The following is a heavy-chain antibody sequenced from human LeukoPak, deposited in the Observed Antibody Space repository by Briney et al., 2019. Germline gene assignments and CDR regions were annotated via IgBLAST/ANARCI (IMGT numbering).Heavy chain of an antibody. D-gene: IGHD3-16*02. CDR3: TRGPGYDYVWGSYRVDY. Sequence: GGSLRLSCAGSGFIFYSYAMHWVRQAPGRGLEYVSAITSNGGSTFYADSVKGRFTISRDNSKSTLYLQMGSLRAEDMAVYYCTRGPGYDYVWGSYRVDYWGQGTLVTVSS. V-gene: IGHV3-64*02. J-gene: IGHJ4*02. CDR1: GFIFYSYA. CDR2: ITSNGGST.